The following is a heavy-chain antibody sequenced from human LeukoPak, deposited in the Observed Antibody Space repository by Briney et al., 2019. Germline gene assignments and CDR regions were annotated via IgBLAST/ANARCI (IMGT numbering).Heavy chain of an antibody. CDR1: GCSIIGYY. CDR3: ARLGSTFDI. J-gene: IGHJ3*02. CDR2: IYYSGST. Sequence: PSETLSLTCTHSGCSIIGYYSSWIRQPPGKGVEWIGYIYYSGSTNYNPSLKSRVTISLDTSKNQFSLKLSSVTAAVTAVYYCARLGSTFDIWGQGTMVTVSS. V-gene: IGHV4-59*01. D-gene: IGHD2-2*01.